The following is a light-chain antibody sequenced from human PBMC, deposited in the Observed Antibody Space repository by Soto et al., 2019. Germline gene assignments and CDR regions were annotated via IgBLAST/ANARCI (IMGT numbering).Light chain of an antibody. CDR2: ASY. CDR1: QSISSH. Sequence: IQITQSPSSLSASVGDRVTITCRASQSISSHLNWYQHKPGRRPRLLIFASYILEGGVPSRFSGSGSDTYFTLTIDSLQPEDVATYYCQHSYITPRYTFGQGTKVEI. CDR3: QHSYITPRYT. V-gene: IGKV1-39*01. J-gene: IGKJ2*01.